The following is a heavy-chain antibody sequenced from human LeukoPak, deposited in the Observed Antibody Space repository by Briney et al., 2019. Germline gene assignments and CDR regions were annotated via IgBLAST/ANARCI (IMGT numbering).Heavy chain of an antibody. J-gene: IGHJ6*03. CDR2: IRYDGSNK. Sequence: PGGSLRLSCAASGFIFSTYGMHWVRQAPGKGLEWVAFIRYDGSNKYYADSVKGRFTISRDNSKNTLYVQMNSLRVEDTAVYYCAKVSERGYSYYYMDVWGKGTTVTISS. CDR3: AKVSERGYSYYYMDV. CDR1: GFIFSTYG. V-gene: IGHV3-30*02. D-gene: IGHD1-1*01.